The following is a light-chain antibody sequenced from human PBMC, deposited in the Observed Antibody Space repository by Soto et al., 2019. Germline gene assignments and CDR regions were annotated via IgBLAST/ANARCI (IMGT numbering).Light chain of an antibody. CDR1: SSNIGAGYD. CDR3: QSFDSSLSGSRV. V-gene: IGLV1-40*01. J-gene: IGLJ1*01. CDR2: GST. Sequence: QSALTQPPSVSGAPGQRVTISCTGNSSNIGAGYDVHWYQQLPGAAPKLVIYGSTSRPSGVPDRFSGSKSGTSASLAITGLQAEDEADFYCQSFDSSLSGSRVFGTGTKLTVL.